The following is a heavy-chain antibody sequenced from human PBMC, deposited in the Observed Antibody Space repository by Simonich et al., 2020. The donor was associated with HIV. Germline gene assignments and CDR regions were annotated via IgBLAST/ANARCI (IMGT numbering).Heavy chain of an antibody. CDR1: GGTFSSFA. V-gene: IGHV1-69*13. CDR3: ARKGGGRGVYYFDY. Sequence: QVQLVQSGAEVKKPGSSVKVSCKASGGTFSSFAISWGRQAPGLGLEWGGGIIPIFGTANYAQMFQGRVTITADESTSTAYMELSSLRSEDTGIYYCARKGGGRGVYYFDYWGQGTLVTVSS. J-gene: IGHJ4*02. D-gene: IGHD3-10*01. CDR2: IIPIFGTA.